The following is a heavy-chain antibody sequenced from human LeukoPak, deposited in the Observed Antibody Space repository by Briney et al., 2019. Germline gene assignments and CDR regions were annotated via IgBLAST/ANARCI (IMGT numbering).Heavy chain of an antibody. D-gene: IGHD6-19*01. CDR3: AKVRVAMAGTGAFDY. J-gene: IGHJ4*02. Sequence: GGSLRLSCAASGFTFSSYGMHWVRQAPGKGVEWVSAISGSGGSTYYADSVKGRFTISRDNSKNTLYLQMNSLRAEDTAVYYCAKVRVAMAGTGAFDYWGQGTLVTVSS. CDR2: ISGSGGST. CDR1: GFTFSSYG. V-gene: IGHV3-23*01.